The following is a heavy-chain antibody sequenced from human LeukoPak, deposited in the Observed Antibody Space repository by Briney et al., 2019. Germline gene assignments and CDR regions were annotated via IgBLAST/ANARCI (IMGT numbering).Heavy chain of an antibody. CDR2: ISGSGGST. J-gene: IGHJ4*02. D-gene: IGHD6-13*01. V-gene: IGHV3-23*01. CDR1: GFSFSSYA. Sequence: GGSLRLSCAASGFSFSSYAMTWVRQAPGKGLEWVSGISGSGGSTYYADSVKGRFTISRDNSKNTLYLQMNSLRAEDTAVYYCTKSPYGSSWYYFDYWGQGTLVTVSS. CDR3: TKSPYGSSWYYFDY.